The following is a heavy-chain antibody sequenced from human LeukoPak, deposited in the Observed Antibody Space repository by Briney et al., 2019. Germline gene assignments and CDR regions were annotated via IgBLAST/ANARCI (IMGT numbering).Heavy chain of an antibody. CDR2: INSGSADI. D-gene: IGHD6-13*01. CDR1: GFTFRNYN. V-gene: IGHV3-21*01. CDR3: AREPGSGWYYFDY. J-gene: IGHJ4*02. Sequence: GGSLRLSCAASGFTFRNYNMNWDCQAPGKGLELVSSINSGSADIYYADSAGGGISIFRNNVENSLILLMNHLSAEDPDVTSCAREPGSGWYYFDYWGQGTLVTVSS.